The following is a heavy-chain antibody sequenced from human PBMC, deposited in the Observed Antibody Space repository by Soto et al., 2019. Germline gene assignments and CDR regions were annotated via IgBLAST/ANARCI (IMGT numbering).Heavy chain of an antibody. CDR3: ARRGDFWSGYYSRERPFDY. CDR2: IYYSGST. D-gene: IGHD3-3*01. CDR1: GGSISSSSYY. V-gene: IGHV4-39*01. J-gene: IGHJ4*02. Sequence: SETLSLTCTVSGGSISSSSYYWGWIRQPPGKGLEWIGSIYYSGSTYYNPSLKSRVTISVDTSKNQFSLKLSSVTAADTAVYYCARRGDFWSGYYSRERPFDYWGQGTLVTVSS.